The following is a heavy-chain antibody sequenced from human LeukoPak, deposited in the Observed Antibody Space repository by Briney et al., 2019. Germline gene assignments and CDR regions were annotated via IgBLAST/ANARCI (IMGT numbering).Heavy chain of an antibody. CDR2: IYTSGNT. CDR1: GGPISSYY. J-gene: IGHJ4*02. Sequence: SETPSLTCTVSGGPISSYYWSWIRQPAGKGLEWIGRIYTSGNTNYNPSLKSRVTMSIDTSKKQFSLKLSSVTAADTAVYYCASEDSSGWYYFDNWGQGTLVTVSS. D-gene: IGHD6-19*01. V-gene: IGHV4-4*07. CDR3: ASEDSSGWYYFDN.